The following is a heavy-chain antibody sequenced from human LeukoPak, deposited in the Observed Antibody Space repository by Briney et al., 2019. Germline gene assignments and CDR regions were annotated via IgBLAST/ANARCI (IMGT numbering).Heavy chain of an antibody. Sequence: GGSLRLSCAASGFTFSNYWMTWVRQAPGKGLEWVANIKQDGTEKYYVDSVKGRFTISRDNAKNSLYLQMNSLRAEDTAVYYCARERQNKDFWSGGDYWGQGTLVTVSS. D-gene: IGHD3-3*01. J-gene: IGHJ4*02. CDR3: ARERQNKDFWSGGDY. CDR2: IKQDGTEK. CDR1: GFTFSNYW. V-gene: IGHV3-7*01.